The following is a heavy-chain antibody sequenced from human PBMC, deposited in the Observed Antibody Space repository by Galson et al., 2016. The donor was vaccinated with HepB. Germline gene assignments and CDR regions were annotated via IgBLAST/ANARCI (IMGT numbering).Heavy chain of an antibody. CDR2: ISGDGGSR. J-gene: IGHJ6*02. D-gene: IGHD5-18*01. Sequence: SLRLSCAASGFIFTNFVMSWVRKAPGKGLEWVSNISGDGGSRYYADSVKGRFTISRDNSKNTLYLQMKSLRDEDTAVYYCAKRPYSYGWHYGMDVWGQGTTVTVSS. V-gene: IGHV3-23*01. CDR1: GFIFTNFV. CDR3: AKRPYSYGWHYGMDV.